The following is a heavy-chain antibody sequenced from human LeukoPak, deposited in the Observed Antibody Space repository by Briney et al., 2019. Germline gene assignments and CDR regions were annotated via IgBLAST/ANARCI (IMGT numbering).Heavy chain of an antibody. CDR3: ARDHYDSSGSKDAFGI. CDR2: ISSSSSYI. Sequence: GGSLRLSCAASGFTFSSYSMNWVRQAPGKGLEWVSSISSSSSYIYYADSVNGRFTISRDNAKNSLYLQMNSLRAEDTAVYYYARDHYDSSGSKDAFGIWGQGTMVTVSS. V-gene: IGHV3-21*01. J-gene: IGHJ3*02. CDR1: GFTFSSYS. D-gene: IGHD3-22*01.